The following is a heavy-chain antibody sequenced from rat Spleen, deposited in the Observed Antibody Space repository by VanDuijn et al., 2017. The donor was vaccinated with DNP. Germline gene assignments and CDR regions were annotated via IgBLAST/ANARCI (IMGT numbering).Heavy chain of an antibody. J-gene: IGHJ4*01. CDR1: GFNFNDYW. CDR2: INKDSNTI. CDR3: AKDRDGGFAMDA. D-gene: IGHD1-11*01. Sequence: EVKLVESGGGLVQPGRSLKLSCAASGFNFNDYWMAWVRQAPGKGLEWIGEINKDSNTINYTPSLKDKFTISRDNAQNTMYLQMSKLGSEDTATYYCAKDRDGGFAMDAWGQGTSVTVSS. V-gene: IGHV4-2*01.